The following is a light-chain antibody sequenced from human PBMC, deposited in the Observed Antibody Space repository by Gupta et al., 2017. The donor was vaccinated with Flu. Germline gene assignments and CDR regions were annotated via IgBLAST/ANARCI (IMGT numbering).Light chain of an antibody. V-gene: IGKV3-20*01. CDR3: QQYGSSPWT. CDR2: GAS. J-gene: IGKJ1*01. CDR1: QSVSSSY. Sequence: EIVLTQSPGTLSLSPGERATLSCRASQSVSSSYLAWYQQKPGQAPRLLIYGASSRATGIPDRFSGSGPWTDFTLTISILEPEDFAVYYCQQYGSSPWTFGQGTKVEIK.